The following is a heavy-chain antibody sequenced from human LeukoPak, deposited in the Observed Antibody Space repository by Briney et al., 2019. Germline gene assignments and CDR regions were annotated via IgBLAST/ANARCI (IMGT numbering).Heavy chain of an antibody. J-gene: IGHJ3*02. CDR3: ARAPSGSYDPDAFDI. V-gene: IGHV4-30-2*01. D-gene: IGHD1-26*01. CDR2: IYHSGST. CDR1: GGSISSGGYS. Sequence: SETLSLTCAVSGGSISSGGYSWSWIRQPPGKGLEWIGYIYHSGSTNYNPSLKSRVTISVDTSKNQFSLKLSSVTAADTAVYYCARAPSGSYDPDAFDIWGQGTMVTVSS.